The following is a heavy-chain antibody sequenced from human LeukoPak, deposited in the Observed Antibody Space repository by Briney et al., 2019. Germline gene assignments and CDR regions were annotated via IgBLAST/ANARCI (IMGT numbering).Heavy chain of an antibody. CDR3: ASHGAFYLAY. Sequence: SETLSLTCAVSGGSISSNNWWSWVRQPPGKGLEWIGEIYHIGNTNYNPSLKSRVTISVDKSNNQFSLKSNSVTAADTAVYYCASHGAFYLAYWGQGTLVTVSS. CDR2: IYHIGNT. V-gene: IGHV4-4*02. D-gene: IGHD2/OR15-2a*01. J-gene: IGHJ4*02. CDR1: GGSISSNNW.